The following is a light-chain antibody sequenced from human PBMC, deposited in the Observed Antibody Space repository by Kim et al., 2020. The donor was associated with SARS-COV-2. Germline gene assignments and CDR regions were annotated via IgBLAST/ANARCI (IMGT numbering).Light chain of an antibody. CDR3: SSYTGNTTRYV. J-gene: IGLJ1*01. V-gene: IGLV2-14*03. Sequence: STTITWTGTSSDVGNYNHVSWYQQSPGKAPKLMIYGVSNRPSGVSNRFSGSKSGNMASLTISGLQTEDESDFYCSSYTGNTTRYVFGTGTKVTVL. CDR1: SSDVGNYNH. CDR2: GVS.